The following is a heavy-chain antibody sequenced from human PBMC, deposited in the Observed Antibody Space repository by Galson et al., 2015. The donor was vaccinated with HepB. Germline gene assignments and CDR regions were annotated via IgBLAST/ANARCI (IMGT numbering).Heavy chain of an antibody. CDR2: ISGSGGST. CDR3: AKDTTYYYYGSGSERDY. D-gene: IGHD3-10*01. CDR1: GFTFSSYA. V-gene: IGHV3-23*01. Sequence: SLRLSCAASGFTFSSYAMSWVRQAPGKGLEWVSAISGSGGSTCYADSVKGRFTISRDNSKDTLYLQMNSLRAEDTAVYYCAKDTTYYYYGSGSERDYWGQGTLVTVSS. J-gene: IGHJ4*02.